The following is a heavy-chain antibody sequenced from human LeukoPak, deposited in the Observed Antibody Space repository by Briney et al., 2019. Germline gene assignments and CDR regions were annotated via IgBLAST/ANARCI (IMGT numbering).Heavy chain of an antibody. Sequence: GGSLRLSCAASGFTFNNYAMNWDRQAPGKGLEWVSSISGGGETTYYADSAKGRFTISRDNSQNTLYLQMNSLRAEDTAVYHCARDYADYVGYFFFDYWGQGTLVTVSS. CDR2: ISGGGETT. CDR1: GFTFNNYA. D-gene: IGHD4-17*01. CDR3: ARDYADYVGYFFFDY. J-gene: IGHJ4*02. V-gene: IGHV3-23*01.